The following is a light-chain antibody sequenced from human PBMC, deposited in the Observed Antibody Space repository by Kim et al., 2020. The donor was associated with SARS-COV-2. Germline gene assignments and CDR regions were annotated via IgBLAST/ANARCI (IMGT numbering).Light chain of an antibody. CDR3: SSFTRTTVL. V-gene: IGLV2-14*03. J-gene: IGLJ3*02. CDR2: DVN. Sequence: PGQSITISCTGTSDDIGYFDYVSWYQQHPGKAPRLIIYDVNSRPSGVSNRFSGSQSGSTASLTISGLQAEDDAHYFCSSFTRTTVLFGGGTQLTVL. CDR1: SDDIGYFDY.